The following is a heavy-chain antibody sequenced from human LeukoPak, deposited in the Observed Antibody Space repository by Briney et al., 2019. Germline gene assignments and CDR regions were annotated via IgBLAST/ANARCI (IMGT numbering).Heavy chain of an antibody. V-gene: IGHV4-59*01. CDR1: GGSISSYY. D-gene: IGHD3-16*02. CDR2: IYYSGST. Sequence: TSEALSLTCTVSGGSISSYYWSWIRQPPGKGLEWIGYIYYSGSTNYNPSLKSRVTMSVDTSKNQFSLKVSSVTAADTAVYHCARASSAFDYWGQGTLVTVSS. CDR3: ARASSAFDY. J-gene: IGHJ4*02.